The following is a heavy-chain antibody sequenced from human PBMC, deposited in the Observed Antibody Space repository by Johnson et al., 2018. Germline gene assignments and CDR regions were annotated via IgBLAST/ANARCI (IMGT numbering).Heavy chain of an antibody. CDR2: ITSSKFK. CDR3: ASDPRIAAAGAEYFHP. V-gene: IGHV3-21*06. Sequence: VQLVESGGGQVKPGGSLRLSCSASGFTFTSYTMNWVRQAPWKGLEWISSITSSKFKSYADSLKGRFTIPRDNAKNSLFLQMNSLRAEDTAVYYCASDPRIAAAGAEYFHPWGQGTLVTVSS. J-gene: IGHJ1*01. CDR1: GFTFTSYT. D-gene: IGHD6-13*01.